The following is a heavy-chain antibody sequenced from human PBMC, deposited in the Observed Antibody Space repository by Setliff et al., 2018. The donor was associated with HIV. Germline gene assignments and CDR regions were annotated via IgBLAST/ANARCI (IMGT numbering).Heavy chain of an antibody. CDR2: INPGSGDT. V-gene: IGHV1-2*02. CDR3: ARVLSVTMIRGAHGY. Sequence: ASVKVSCKASGYTFAAYYIHWLRQAPGQGLEWMGWINPGSGDTNYAQKFQGRVAMTSDTSTRTVYMELSSLTSDDTAVYFCARVLSVTMIRGAHGYWGQGQWSPSPQ. J-gene: IGHJ4*02. D-gene: IGHD3-10*01. CDR1: GYTFAAYY.